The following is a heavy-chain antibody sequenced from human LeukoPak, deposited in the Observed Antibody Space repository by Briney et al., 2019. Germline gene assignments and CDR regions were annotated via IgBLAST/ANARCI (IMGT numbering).Heavy chain of an antibody. CDR2: ISGYNGNT. D-gene: IGHD5-12*01. Sequence: ASVKVSCKTSGYTFTSYGISWVRQAPGQGLEWIGWISGYNGNTNYAQNLQGRVTMTTDTSTSTAYMELRSLRSDDTAVYCARGGIVATILTDSFDYWGQGTLVTVSS. J-gene: IGHJ4*02. V-gene: IGHV1-18*01. CDR3: RGGIVATILTDSFDY. CDR1: GYTFTSYG.